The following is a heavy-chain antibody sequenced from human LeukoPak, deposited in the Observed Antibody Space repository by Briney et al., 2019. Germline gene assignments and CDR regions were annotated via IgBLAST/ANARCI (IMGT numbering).Heavy chain of an antibody. CDR3: ARCGYSYATGYYFDY. V-gene: IGHV4-59*01. J-gene: IGHJ4*02. Sequence: SVTLSLTFTIRGGGKGNYYRRWVRQTKRKGLEWIGFVYYTGATNYNPSLKSRVTISLGSSRNQFSLNLSSVIAADTAVYYCARCGYSYATGYYFDYWGQGTLVTVSS. CDR1: GGGKGNYY. CDR2: VYYTGAT. D-gene: IGHD5-18*01.